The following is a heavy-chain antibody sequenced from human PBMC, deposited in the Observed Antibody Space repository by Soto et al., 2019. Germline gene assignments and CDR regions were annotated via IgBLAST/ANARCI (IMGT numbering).Heavy chain of an antibody. CDR1: GYIFSNYY. Sequence: QVQLVQSGAEVKKPGTSVKVSCKASGYIFSNYYMHWVRQAPGQGLVWMGVFNPSGDATHYAQSFQGRVSVTRHTSTSTVYMELSTLTSEDTDVYYCARRGMSKIGFDTWGQGTMVTVSS. J-gene: IGHJ3*02. CDR2: FNPSGDAT. D-gene: IGHD3-10*01. V-gene: IGHV1-46*01. CDR3: ARRGMSKIGFDT.